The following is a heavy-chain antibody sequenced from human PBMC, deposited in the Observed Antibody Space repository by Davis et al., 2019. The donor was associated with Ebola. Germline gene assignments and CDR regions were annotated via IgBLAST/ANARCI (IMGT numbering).Heavy chain of an antibody. Sequence: GESLKISCKGSGYSFTSYWISWVRQMPGKGLEWMGRIDPSDSYTNYSPSFQGHVTISADKSISTAYLQWSSLKASDTAMYFCARQAWSAAAPSYYGMDVWGQGTTVTVSS. J-gene: IGHJ6*02. V-gene: IGHV5-10-1*01. CDR2: IDPSDSYT. D-gene: IGHD6-13*01. CDR1: GYSFTSYW. CDR3: ARQAWSAAAPSYYGMDV.